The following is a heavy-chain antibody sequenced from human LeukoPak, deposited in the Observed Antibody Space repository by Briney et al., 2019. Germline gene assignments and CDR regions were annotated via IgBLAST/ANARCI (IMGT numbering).Heavy chain of an antibody. Sequence: GGSLRLSCAESGFXFSNYWMSWVRQAPGKGQEWVANIKEDGSEKNYVDSVKGRFTISRDNAKRSLYLQMNSLRAEDTAVYYCAGDDGYSYAYAYWGQGTLVTVSS. J-gene: IGHJ4*02. CDR3: AGDDGYSYAYAY. V-gene: IGHV3-7*05. CDR1: GFXFSNYW. CDR2: IKEDGSEK. D-gene: IGHD5-18*01.